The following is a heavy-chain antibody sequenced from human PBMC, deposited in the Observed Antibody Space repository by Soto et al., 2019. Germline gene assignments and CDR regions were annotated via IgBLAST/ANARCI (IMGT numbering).Heavy chain of an antibody. J-gene: IGHJ3*02. V-gene: IGHV1-18*01. Sequence: VSVKVSCKASGYTFTSYGISWVRQAPGQGLEWMGWISAYNGNTNYAQKLQGRVTMTTDTSTSTAYMELRSLRSDDTAVYYCARDGVVYYDSSGYYYHAFDIWGQGTMVTVSS. D-gene: IGHD3-22*01. CDR3: ARDGVVYYDSSGYYYHAFDI. CDR2: ISAYNGNT. CDR1: GYTFTSYG.